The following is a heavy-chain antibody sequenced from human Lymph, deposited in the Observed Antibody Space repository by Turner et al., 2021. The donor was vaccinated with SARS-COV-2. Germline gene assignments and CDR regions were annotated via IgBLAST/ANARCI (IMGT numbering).Heavy chain of an antibody. J-gene: IGHJ5*02. D-gene: IGHD2-21*02. V-gene: IGHV4-59*01. Sequence: QVQLPESGPSLVKPLETLSLTCTVSGCSMNSNYWSWLRQPPGKRLEWIGYIYYRGSTNYNPTLESRVTISVDTTRNQFSLNLTSVTAADAAIYYCARETVNNWVDPWGQGTLVTVSS. CDR1: GCSMNSNY. CDR3: ARETVNNWVDP. CDR2: IYYRGST.